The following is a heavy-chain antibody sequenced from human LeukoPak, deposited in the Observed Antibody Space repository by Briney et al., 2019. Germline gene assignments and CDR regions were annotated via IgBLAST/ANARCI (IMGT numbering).Heavy chain of an antibody. J-gene: IGHJ2*01. CDR3: AREIVTPTRSWYFWYFDL. Sequence: PLASVKVSCKASGYTFTSYGISWVRQAPGQGLEWMGWISAYNGNTNYAQKLQGRVTMTTDTSTSTAYMELRSLRSDDTAVYYCAREIVTPTRSWYFWYFDLWGRGTLVTVSS. CDR1: GYTFTSYG. D-gene: IGHD2-21*02. V-gene: IGHV1-18*01. CDR2: ISAYNGNT.